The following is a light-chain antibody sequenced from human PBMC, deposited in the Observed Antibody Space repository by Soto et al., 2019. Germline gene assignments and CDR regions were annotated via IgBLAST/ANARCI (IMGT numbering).Light chain of an antibody. CDR3: GTWDSSLIAGV. V-gene: IGLV1-51*01. CDR2: ENS. Sequence: QSVLTQPPSVSVAPGQKVTISCSGSNPNIGNNYVSWYRQAPGTAPQLLIYENSKRLSGVPDRFSGSKSGTSATLAITGLQTGDEADYYCGTWDSSLIAGVFGGGTKLTVL. J-gene: IGLJ3*02. CDR1: NPNIGNNY.